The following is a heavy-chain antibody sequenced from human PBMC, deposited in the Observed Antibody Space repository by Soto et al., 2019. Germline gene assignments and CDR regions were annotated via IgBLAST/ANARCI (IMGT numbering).Heavy chain of an antibody. V-gene: IGHV1-69*13. D-gene: IGHD6-19*01. CDR2: IIPIFGTA. J-gene: IGHJ6*02. CDR1: GGTFSSYA. CDR3: ARAGIAVAGTPSYYYYYGMDV. Sequence: SLKVSCKASGGTFSSYAISWVRQAPGQGLEWMGGIIPIFGTANYAQKFQGRVTITADESTSTAYMELSSLRSEDTAVYYCARAGIAVAGTPSYYYYYGMDVWGQGXTVTVSS.